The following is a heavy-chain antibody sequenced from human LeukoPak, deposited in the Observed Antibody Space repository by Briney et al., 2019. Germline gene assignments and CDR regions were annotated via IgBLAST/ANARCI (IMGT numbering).Heavy chain of an antibody. CDR3: ARISYYDFWSGYYSSYMDV. Sequence: SETLSLTCTVSGGSISSSSYYWGWIRQPPGKGLEWIGSIYYSGSTYYNPSLKSRVTISVDTSKNQFSLKLSSVTAADTAVYYGARISYYDFWSGYYSSYMDVWAKGPRSPSP. CDR2: IYYSGST. D-gene: IGHD3-3*01. CDR1: GGSISSSSYY. V-gene: IGHV4-39*01. J-gene: IGHJ6*03.